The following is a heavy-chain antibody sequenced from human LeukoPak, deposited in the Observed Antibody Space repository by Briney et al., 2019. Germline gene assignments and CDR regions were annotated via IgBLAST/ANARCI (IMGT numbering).Heavy chain of an antibody. CDR2: IYYSGKT. CDR3: ARGGDYLFDY. CDR1: GGSISSHY. Sequence: SETLSLTCTVSGGSISSHYWSWIRQPPGKGLECIGYIYYSGKTNYNPSLKSRVTISVDTSKNQFSLKLRSVTAADTAVYYCARGGDYLFDYWGQGTLVTVSS. J-gene: IGHJ4*02. D-gene: IGHD4-17*01. V-gene: IGHV4-59*11.